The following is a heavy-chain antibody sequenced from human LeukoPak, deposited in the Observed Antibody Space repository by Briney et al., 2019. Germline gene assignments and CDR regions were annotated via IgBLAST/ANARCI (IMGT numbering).Heavy chain of an antibody. D-gene: IGHD5-24*01. J-gene: IGHJ4*02. CDR1: GYTFSGYY. CDR2: LNPNSGGT. Sequence: ASVKVSCKASGYTFSGYYLQWVRQAPGQGLEWMGWLNPNSGGTNYAQKFQGGVTMTRDTSISTAYMELTRLGSDDTAVYYCARDGDGYNLGYWGQGTLVTVSS. CDR3: ARDGDGYNLGY. V-gene: IGHV1-2*02.